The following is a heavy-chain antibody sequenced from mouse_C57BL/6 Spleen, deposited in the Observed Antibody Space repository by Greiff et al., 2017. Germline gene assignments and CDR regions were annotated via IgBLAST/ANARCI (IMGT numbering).Heavy chain of an antibody. CDR2: IDPSDSET. D-gene: IGHD2-3*01. V-gene: IGHV1-52*01. J-gene: IGHJ3*01. CDR1: GYTFTSYW. CDR3: ARSLDGYYDTWFAY. Sequence: QVQLQQPGAELVRPGSSVKLSCKASGYTFTSYWMHWVKQRPIQGLEWIGNIDPSDSETHYNQKFKDKATLTVDKSSSTAYMQLSSLTSEDSAVYYCARSLDGYYDTWFAYWGQGTLVTVSA.